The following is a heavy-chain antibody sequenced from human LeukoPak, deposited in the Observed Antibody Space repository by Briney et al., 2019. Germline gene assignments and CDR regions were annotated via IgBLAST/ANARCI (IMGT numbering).Heavy chain of an antibody. CDR2: ISGSGGST. CDR3: AKDPSYYYDSSGYYPWYFDY. D-gene: IGHD3-22*01. Sequence: GGSLRLSCAASGFTFTSYAMSWVRQAPGKGLEWVSAISGSGGSTYYADSVKGRFTISRDNSKNTLYLQMNSLRAEDTAVYYCAKDPSYYYDSSGYYPWYFDYWGQGTLVTVSS. CDR1: GFTFTSYA. J-gene: IGHJ4*02. V-gene: IGHV3-23*01.